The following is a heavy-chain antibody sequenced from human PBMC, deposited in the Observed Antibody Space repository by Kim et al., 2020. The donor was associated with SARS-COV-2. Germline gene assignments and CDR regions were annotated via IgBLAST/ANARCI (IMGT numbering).Heavy chain of an antibody. CDR3: ARDWEFSSSPLYYYYGMDV. J-gene: IGHJ6*02. V-gene: IGHV7-4-1*02. D-gene: IGHD6-6*01. CDR1: GYTFTSYA. CDR2: INTNTGNP. Sequence: ASVKVSCKASGYTFTSYAMNWVRQAPGQGLEWMGWINTNTGNPTYAQGFTGRFVFSLDTSVSTAYLQISSLKAEDTAVYYCARDWEFSSSPLYYYYGMDVWGQGTTVTVSS.